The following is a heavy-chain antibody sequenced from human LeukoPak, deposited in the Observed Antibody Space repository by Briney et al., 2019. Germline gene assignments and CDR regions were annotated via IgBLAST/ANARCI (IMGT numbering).Heavy chain of an antibody. V-gene: IGHV3-21*04. J-gene: IGHJ3*02. Sequence: GGSLRLSCAASGFTFSSYSMNWVRQAPGKGLEWVSSISSSSSYIYYADSVKGRFTISRDNSRTTLYLQMMSLRAEDTAVYFCAKNAFYYDTSRLAFDIWGHGTMVTVSS. D-gene: IGHD3-22*01. CDR2: ISSSSSYI. CDR3: AKNAFYYDTSRLAFDI. CDR1: GFTFSSYS.